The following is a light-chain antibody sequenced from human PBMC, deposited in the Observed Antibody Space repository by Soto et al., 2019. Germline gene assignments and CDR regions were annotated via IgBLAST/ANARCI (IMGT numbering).Light chain of an antibody. Sequence: DIQMTQSPSSLSASVGDRVTITCHASQDISNYLNWYQQKPGKAPKLLIYGASSLESGVPSRFSGSGSGTEFTLTIGGLQPDDFATYYCQHYNAFPWPFGQGTKVDIK. CDR3: QHYNAFPWP. J-gene: IGKJ1*01. V-gene: IGKV1-16*01. CDR1: QDISNY. CDR2: GAS.